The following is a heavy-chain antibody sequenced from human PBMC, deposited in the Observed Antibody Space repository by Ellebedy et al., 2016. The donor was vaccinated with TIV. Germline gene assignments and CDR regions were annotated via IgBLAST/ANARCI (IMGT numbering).Heavy chain of an antibody. CDR1: GYTFTTYT. CDR3: ARETHYYDSRSDYPWGS. D-gene: IGHD3-22*01. Sequence: ASVKVSCXDSGYTFTTYTMHWVRQAPGKGLEGMGWINAGNGKTKSSQKFQGRVSITRDTSASTAYMELRSLRSEDTAMYYCARETHYYDSRSDYPWGSWGQGTLVTVSS. V-gene: IGHV1-3*01. CDR2: INAGNGKT. J-gene: IGHJ4*02.